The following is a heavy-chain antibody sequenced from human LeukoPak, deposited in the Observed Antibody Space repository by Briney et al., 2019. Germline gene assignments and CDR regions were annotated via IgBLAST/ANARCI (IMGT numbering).Heavy chain of an antibody. CDR2: IYHSGST. J-gene: IGHJ4*02. Sequence: SETLSLTCTVSGYSISSGYYWGWIRQPPGKGLEWIGSIYHSGSTYYNPSLKSRVTISVDTSKNQFSLKLSSVTAADTAVYYCARVESSGWYYFDYWGQGTLVTVSS. V-gene: IGHV4-38-2*02. CDR1: GYSISSGYY. CDR3: ARVESSGWYYFDY. D-gene: IGHD6-19*01.